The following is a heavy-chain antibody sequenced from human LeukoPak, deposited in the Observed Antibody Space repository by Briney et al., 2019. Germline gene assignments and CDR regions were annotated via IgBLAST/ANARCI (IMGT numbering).Heavy chain of an antibody. V-gene: IGHV4-34*01. J-gene: IGHJ6*03. Sequence: SETLSLTCAVYGGSFSGYYWSWIRQPPGKGLEWIGEINHSGSTNYNPSLKSRVTISVDTSKNQISLKLSSVTAADTAVYYCARVTVVAYYYYYYMDVWGKGTTVTVSS. CDR3: ARVTVVAYYYYYYMDV. CDR2: INHSGST. CDR1: GGSFSGYY. D-gene: IGHD2-2*01.